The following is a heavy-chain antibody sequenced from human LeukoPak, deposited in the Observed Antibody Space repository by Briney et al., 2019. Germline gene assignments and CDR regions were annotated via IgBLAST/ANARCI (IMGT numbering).Heavy chain of an antibody. Sequence: SETLSLTCAVSGYSISSGYYWGWIRQPPGKGLEWIGEINHSGSTNYNPSLKSRVTISVDTSKNQFSLKLSSVTAADTAVYYCARGSPATEDAFDIWGQGTMVTVSS. D-gene: IGHD4-17*01. CDR1: GYSISSGYY. V-gene: IGHV4-38-2*01. CDR2: INHSGST. CDR3: ARGSPATEDAFDI. J-gene: IGHJ3*02.